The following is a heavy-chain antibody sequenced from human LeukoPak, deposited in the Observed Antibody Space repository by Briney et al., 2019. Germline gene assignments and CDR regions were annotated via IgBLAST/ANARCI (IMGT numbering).Heavy chain of an antibody. CDR3: SGHGSNSY. J-gene: IGHJ4*02. CDR2: IRSDDTT. Sequence: PGGSLRLSCAASGFTFSNNALSWFRQAPGKGLEWVSDIRSDDTTSYAESVKGRFTISRDNSKNTLYLQMNRLRAEDTALYHASGHGSNSYWGQGTLVTVSS. D-gene: IGHD6-13*01. CDR1: GFTFSNNA. V-gene: IGHV3-23*01.